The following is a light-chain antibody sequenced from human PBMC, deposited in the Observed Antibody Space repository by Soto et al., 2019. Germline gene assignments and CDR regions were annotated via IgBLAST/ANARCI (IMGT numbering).Light chain of an antibody. CDR3: MPSQQSPPT. CDR2: FGS. Sequence: DIVMTQSPLSLPVTPGEPASISCSSSQSLLQSNGYNYLDWYLQKPGQSPQLLIYFGSYRASGVPDRFSGSGSGTDFTRKIRRVEAEDVGVYYCMPSQQSPPTFGQGTKVEI. V-gene: IGKV2-28*01. CDR1: QSLLQSNGYNY. J-gene: IGKJ1*01.